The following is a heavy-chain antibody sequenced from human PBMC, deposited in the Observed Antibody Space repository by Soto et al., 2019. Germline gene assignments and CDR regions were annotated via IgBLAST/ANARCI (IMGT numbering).Heavy chain of an antibody. J-gene: IGHJ4*02. CDR1: GYTFTTYD. CDR3: ARRKERSGPHYFDY. D-gene: IGHD6-25*01. CDR2: MNPYSGNT. Sequence: ASVQVSCKASGYTFTTYDISWVRQATGQGLEWMGWMNPYSGNTGYAQKFQGRVTVTRNTSISTAYMELSGLRPDDTAVYYCARRKERSGPHYFDYWGQGSQVTVSS. V-gene: IGHV1-8*01.